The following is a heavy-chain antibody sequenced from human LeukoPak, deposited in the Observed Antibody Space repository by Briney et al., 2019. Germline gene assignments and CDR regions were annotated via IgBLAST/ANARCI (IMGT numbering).Heavy chain of an antibody. CDR2: ISPDGSKS. J-gene: IGHJ4*02. D-gene: IGHD3-16*01. CDR1: GLTLSNFW. CDR3: ASQGGY. Sequence: GGSLRLSYAASGLTLSNFWMHWVRQVPGKGLGWVSRISPDGSKSRYADFVKGRFIISRDNAKNALYLQMNSLRAEDTAMYYCASQGGYWGQGTLVAVSS. V-gene: IGHV3-74*01.